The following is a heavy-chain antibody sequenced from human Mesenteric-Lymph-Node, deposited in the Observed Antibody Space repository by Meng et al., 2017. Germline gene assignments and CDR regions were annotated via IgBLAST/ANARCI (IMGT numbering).Heavy chain of an antibody. CDR3: ARDLAVSSGYYPPTIYGMDV. CDR2: ISSSSTI. D-gene: IGHD3-22*01. Sequence: GESLKIPCAASGFTFSDYYMNWVRQAPGKGLEWVSSISSSSTIYYADSVKGRFTIPRDNAKNSLYLQMNSLRAEDTAVYYCARDLAVSSGYYPPTIYGMDVWGQGTTVTVSS. J-gene: IGHJ6*02. V-gene: IGHV3-69-1*01. CDR1: GFTFSDYY.